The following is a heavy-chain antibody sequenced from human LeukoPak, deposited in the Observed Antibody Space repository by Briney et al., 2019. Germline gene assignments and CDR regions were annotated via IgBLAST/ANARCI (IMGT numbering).Heavy chain of an antibody. J-gene: IGHJ4*02. CDR3: ARHRHSHHYDY. CDR2: ISYSWST. V-gene: IGHV4-39*01. CDR1: GGSISSSSSDYY. D-gene: IGHD5-18*01. Sequence: SETLSLTCTVSGGSISSSSSDYYWGWVRQPPGKGLEWIGSISYSWSTYYNPPLKSRVTIFADTSTNQFSLKLASVTAADTAVYYCARHRHSHHYDYWGQGTLVTVSS.